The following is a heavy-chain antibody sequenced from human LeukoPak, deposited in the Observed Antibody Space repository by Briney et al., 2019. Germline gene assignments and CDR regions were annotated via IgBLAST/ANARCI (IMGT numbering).Heavy chain of an antibody. CDR3: ARDRRESSKPNDAFDI. CDR2: IYYTGST. CDR1: GGSISSYY. D-gene: IGHD4-11*01. V-gene: IGHV4-59*01. J-gene: IGHJ3*02. Sequence: SETLSLTCSVSGGSISSYYWSWIRQPPGKGLEWIGYIYYTGSTNYNPSLESRATISIDTSKKQLSLKLRSVTAADTAVYYCARDRRESSKPNDAFDIWGQGTMVTVSS.